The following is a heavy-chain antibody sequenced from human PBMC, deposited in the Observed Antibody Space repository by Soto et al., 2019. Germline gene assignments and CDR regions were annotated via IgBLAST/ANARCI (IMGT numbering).Heavy chain of an antibody. J-gene: IGHJ4*02. D-gene: IGHD6-19*01. CDR3: ARDEIFGYAPGWHPSAY. Sequence: SETLSLTCTVSGGSISSYYWSWIRQPPGKGLEWIGYIYYSGSTNYNPSLKSRVTISVDTSKNQFSLKLSSVTAADTAVYYCARDEIFGYAPGWHPSAYWGQGTPVTVSS. CDR2: IYYSGST. V-gene: IGHV4-59*01. CDR1: GGSISSYY.